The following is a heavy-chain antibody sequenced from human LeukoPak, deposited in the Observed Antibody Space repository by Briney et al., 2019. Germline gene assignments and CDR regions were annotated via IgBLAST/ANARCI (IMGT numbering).Heavy chain of an antibody. Sequence: SETLSLTCTVSGGSISSSSYYWGWIRQPPGKGLEWIGSIYYSGSTYYNPSLKSRVTISVDTSKNQFSLKLSSVTAADTAVYYGARRRDYFDSRGGGAFDIWGQGTMVTVSS. J-gene: IGHJ3*02. D-gene: IGHD3-22*01. CDR2: IYYSGST. CDR1: GGSISSSSYY. CDR3: ARRRDYFDSRGGGAFDI. V-gene: IGHV4-39*01.